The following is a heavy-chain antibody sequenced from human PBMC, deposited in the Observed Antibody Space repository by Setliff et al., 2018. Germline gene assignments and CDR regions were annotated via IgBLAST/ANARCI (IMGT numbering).Heavy chain of an antibody. CDR1: GFTFSSYA. CDR2: ISYDGSNK. J-gene: IGHJ6*03. Sequence: PGGSLRLSCAASGFTFSSYAMHWVRQAPGQGLEWVAVISYDGSNKYYADSVKGRFTISRDNSKNTLYLQMNSLRAEDTAVYYCARGRPLYYYYYMDVWGKGTTVTVSS. CDR3: ARGRPLYYYYYMDV. V-gene: IGHV3-30*04.